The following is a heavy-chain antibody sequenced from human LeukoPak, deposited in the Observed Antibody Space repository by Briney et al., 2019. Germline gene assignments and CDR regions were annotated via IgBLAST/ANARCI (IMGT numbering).Heavy chain of an antibody. CDR1: GYTFTSYD. CDR3: ARGCRIAVAALLVCYFDY. Sequence: ASVKVSCKASGYTFTSYDINWVRQATGQGLEWMGWMNPNSGNTGYAQKFQGRVTMTRNTSISTAYMELSSLRSEDTAVYYCARGCRIAVAALLVCYFDYWGQGTLVTVSS. V-gene: IGHV1-8*01. CDR2: MNPNSGNT. D-gene: IGHD6-19*01. J-gene: IGHJ4*02.